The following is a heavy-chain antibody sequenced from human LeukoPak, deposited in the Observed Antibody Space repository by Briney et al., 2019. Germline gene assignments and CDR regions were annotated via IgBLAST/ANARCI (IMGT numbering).Heavy chain of an antibody. CDR1: GYTFTHYV. J-gene: IGHJ3*02. CDR3: ARASTHRYNWKSGQLNDAFDI. V-gene: IGHV1-18*01. D-gene: IGHD1-20*01. CDR2: ISPYNGNT. Sequence: EASLKVSCKTSGYTFTHYVISWVRQAPGQGLEWMGRISPYNGNTKYAQKLQGRVTMTTDTSTSTAYMELRSLRSDDTAVYYCARASTHRYNWKSGQLNDAFDIWGQGTMVTVSS.